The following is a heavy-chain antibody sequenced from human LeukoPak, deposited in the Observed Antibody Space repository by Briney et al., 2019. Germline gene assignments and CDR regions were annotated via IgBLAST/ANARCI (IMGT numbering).Heavy chain of an antibody. V-gene: IGHV3-30*02. CDR2: IQYDGSNK. CDR1: KFTFSNHG. J-gene: IGHJ4*02. Sequence: GGSLRLSCAASKFTFSNHGMHWVRQTAGKGLEWVASIQYDGSNKYYADSVKGRFTTSRENSENTLYLQMSSLRGEDTAVYYCARSRSGSGWDYWGQGTQVTVSS. D-gene: IGHD6-19*01. CDR3: ARSRSGSGWDY.